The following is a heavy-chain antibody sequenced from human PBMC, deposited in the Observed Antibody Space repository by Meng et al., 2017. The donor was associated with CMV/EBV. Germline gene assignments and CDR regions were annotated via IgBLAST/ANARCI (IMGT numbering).Heavy chain of an antibody. Sequence: SETLSLTCTVSGGSISSYYWNWIRQPPGKGLEWIGYIYYSGSTDYNPSLKSRVTISVDTSKNQFSLKLSSVTAADTAVYYCARAYSSSCRVDYWGQGTLVIVSS. D-gene: IGHD6-6*01. CDR2: IYYSGST. CDR3: ARAYSSSCRVDY. J-gene: IGHJ4*02. CDR1: GGSISSYY. V-gene: IGHV4-59*01.